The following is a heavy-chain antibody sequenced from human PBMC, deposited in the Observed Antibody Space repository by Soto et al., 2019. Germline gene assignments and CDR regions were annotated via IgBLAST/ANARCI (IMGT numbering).Heavy chain of an antibody. CDR1: GYSFTSYW. Sequence: GESLKISCEGSGYSFTSYWSGWVRQMNGKGLKWMGIIYPGDSDTRYSPSFQGQVTISADKSISTAYLQWSSLKASVTAIYYCARHAHLTPGDAFAIWRQGTMVTVTS. CDR2: IYPGDSDT. D-gene: IGHD3-16*01. CDR3: ARHAHLTPGDAFAI. V-gene: IGHV5-51*01. J-gene: IGHJ3*02.